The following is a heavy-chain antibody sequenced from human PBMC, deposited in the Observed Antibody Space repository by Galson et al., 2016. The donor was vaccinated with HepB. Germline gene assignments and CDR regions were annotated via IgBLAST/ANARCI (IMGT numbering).Heavy chain of an antibody. CDR1: GFSFSNSG. CDR3: GKHGGFGY. Sequence: SLRLSCAASGFSFSNSGMSWVRQAPGRGLEWVSGITRSGDATLYADFVKGRFTISRDNSKNTLYLYMNNLTAGDTAIYYCGKHGGFGYWGQGALVTVSS. V-gene: IGHV3-23*01. CDR2: ITRSGDAT. D-gene: IGHD3-16*01. J-gene: IGHJ4*02.